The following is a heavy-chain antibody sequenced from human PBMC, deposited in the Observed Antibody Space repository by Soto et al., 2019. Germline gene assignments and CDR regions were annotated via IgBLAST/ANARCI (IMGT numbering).Heavy chain of an antibody. V-gene: IGHV1-2*02. CDR1: GYIFTGYY. J-gene: IGHJ4*02. CDR2: INPNNGGT. CDR3: TRGASSGWSPSDF. D-gene: IGHD6-19*01. Sequence: GASVKVSCKASGYIFTGYYMHWVRQAPGQGLEWMGWINPNNGGTNYAQKFQGRVTMTRDTSISTAYLELSGLTSDDTAVYYCTRGASSGWSPSDFWGQGXLVTVSS.